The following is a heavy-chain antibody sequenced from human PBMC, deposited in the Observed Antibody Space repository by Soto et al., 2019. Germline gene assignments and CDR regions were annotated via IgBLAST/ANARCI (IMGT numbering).Heavy chain of an antibody. Sequence: GGSMRLSCAASGFTFSSYAMSWVRQAPGKVLEWVSAISGSGGSTYYADSVKGRFTISRDNSKNTLYLQMNSLRAEDTAVYYCAKLDIGYSSGWPDYWGQGTLVTVSS. D-gene: IGHD6-19*01. CDR2: ISGSGGST. J-gene: IGHJ4*02. CDR3: AKLDIGYSSGWPDY. V-gene: IGHV3-23*01. CDR1: GFTFSSYA.